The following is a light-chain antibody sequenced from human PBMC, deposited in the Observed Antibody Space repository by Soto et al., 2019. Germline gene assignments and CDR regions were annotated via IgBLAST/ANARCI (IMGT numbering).Light chain of an antibody. V-gene: IGLV2-14*01. CDR2: EVS. J-gene: IGLJ3*02. CDR3: TSFTTISTWV. Sequence: QSALTQPASVSGSPGQSITISCTGTSSDVGRYNYVSWFQQHPGKAPKLKIYEVSNRPSGVSNRFSGSKSGNTASLTISELQAEDEADYYCTSFTTISTWVFGGGTKLTVL. CDR1: SSDVGRYNY.